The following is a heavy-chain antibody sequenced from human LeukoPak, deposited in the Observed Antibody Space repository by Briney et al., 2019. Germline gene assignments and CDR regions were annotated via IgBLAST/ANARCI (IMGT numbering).Heavy chain of an antibody. Sequence: PSETLSLTCAVYGGSFSGYYWSWIRQPPGKGLEWIGEINHSGSTNYNPSLKSRVTISVDTSKNQFSLKLRSVTAADTAVYYCARGPLGDEFADAFDIWGQGTMVTVSS. J-gene: IGHJ3*02. CDR3: ARGPLGDEFADAFDI. V-gene: IGHV4-34*01. D-gene: IGHD4-17*01. CDR1: GGSFSGYY. CDR2: INHSGST.